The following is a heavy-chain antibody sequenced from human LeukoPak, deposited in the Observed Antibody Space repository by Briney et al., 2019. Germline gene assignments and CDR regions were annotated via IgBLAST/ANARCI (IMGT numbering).Heavy chain of an antibody. CDR2: IYYSGST. CDR1: GGSISSYY. Sequence: SEILSLTCTVSGGSISSYYWSWIRQPPGKGLEWIGYIYYSGSTNYNPSLKSRVTISVDTSKNQFSLKLSSVSAADTAVYYCARDGSSWFLDAFDIWGQGTMVTVSS. V-gene: IGHV4-59*01. CDR3: ARDGSSWFLDAFDI. J-gene: IGHJ3*02. D-gene: IGHD6-13*01.